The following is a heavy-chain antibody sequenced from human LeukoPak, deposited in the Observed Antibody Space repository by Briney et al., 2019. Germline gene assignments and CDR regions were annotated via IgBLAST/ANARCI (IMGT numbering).Heavy chain of an antibody. V-gene: IGHV3-30*02. CDR3: ARDFWYYYDSSGYSYYFDY. D-gene: IGHD3-22*01. J-gene: IGHJ4*02. CDR2: IRYDGSNK. Sequence: GGTLRLSCAASGFTFSSYGMHWVRQAPGKGLEWVAFIRYDGSNKYYADSVKGRFTTSRDNSKNSLYLQMNSLRAEDTAVYYCARDFWYYYDSSGYSYYFDYWGQGTLVTVSS. CDR1: GFTFSSYG.